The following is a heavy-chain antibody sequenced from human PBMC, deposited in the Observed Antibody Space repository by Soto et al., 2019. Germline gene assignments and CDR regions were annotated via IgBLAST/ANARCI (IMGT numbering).Heavy chain of an antibody. CDR3: ARTTQGGNMDV. Sequence: QVHLQESGPGLVKPSETLSLTCTVSGGSISGYYWSWFRQPPGKGLEWIAYIHYSGNTKYNPSLKSRVSMSKDTSQHQFSLKLSSVTAADTAVYYWARTTQGGNMDVWGQGATVTVSS. CDR1: GGSISGYY. J-gene: IGHJ6*02. D-gene: IGHD1-26*01. V-gene: IGHV4-59*01. CDR2: IHYSGNT.